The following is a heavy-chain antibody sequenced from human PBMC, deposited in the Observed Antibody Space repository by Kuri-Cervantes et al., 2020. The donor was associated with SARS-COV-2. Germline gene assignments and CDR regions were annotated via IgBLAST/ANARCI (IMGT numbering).Heavy chain of an antibody. V-gene: IGHV3-48*03. CDR2: ISSSGSTI. CDR1: GFTFSSYE. CDR3: ARVEVAGMSYGMDV. Sequence: GGSLRLSCAASGFTFSSYEMNWVRQAPGKGLEWVSYISSSGSTIYYADSVKGRFTISRDNSRNTLYLQMNSLRAEDTAVYYCARVEVAGMSYGMDVWGQGTTVTVSS. J-gene: IGHJ6*02. D-gene: IGHD6-19*01.